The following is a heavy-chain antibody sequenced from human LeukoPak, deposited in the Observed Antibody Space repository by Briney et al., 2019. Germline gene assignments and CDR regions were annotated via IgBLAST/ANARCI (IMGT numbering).Heavy chain of an antibody. V-gene: IGHV4-39*07. CDR1: GGSISSSSYY. Sequence: PSETLTLTCTVSGGSISSSSYYWGWIRQPPGKGLEWIGSIYYSGSTYYNPSLKSRVTISVDTSKNQFSLKLSSVTAADTAVYYCAREGGGHDYGDASAFDIWGQGTMVTVSS. J-gene: IGHJ3*02. CDR3: AREGGGHDYGDASAFDI. D-gene: IGHD4-17*01. CDR2: IYYSGST.